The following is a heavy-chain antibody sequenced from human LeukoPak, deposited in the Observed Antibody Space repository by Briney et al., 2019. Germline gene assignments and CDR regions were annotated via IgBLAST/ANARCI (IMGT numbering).Heavy chain of an antibody. D-gene: IGHD3-10*01. CDR3: ARERDGSGTQRGLDY. CDR2: IYYSGNT. CDR1: GGSLSSSSYY. J-gene: IGHJ4*02. Sequence: PSETLSLTCTVSGGSLSSSSYYWGWIRQPPGKGLEWIASIYYSGNTFYNPSLQSRVTISVDTSKNQFSLRLSSVTAADTAVYYCARERDGSGTQRGLDYWGQGTLVTVSS. V-gene: IGHV4-39*07.